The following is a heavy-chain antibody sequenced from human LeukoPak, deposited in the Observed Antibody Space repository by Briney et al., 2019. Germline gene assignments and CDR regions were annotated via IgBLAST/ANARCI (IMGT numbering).Heavy chain of an antibody. D-gene: IGHD3-3*01. J-gene: IGHJ4*02. CDR2: ISGSGGSS. V-gene: IGHV3-23*01. Sequence: GGSLRLSCAASGFTFSSYAMSWVRQAPGKGLEWVSAISGSGGSSYYADSVKVRFTISRDNSKNTLYLQMNSLRAEDTAVYYCAKEALEWLVQYYFDYWGQGTLVTVSS. CDR1: GFTFSSYA. CDR3: AKEALEWLVQYYFDY.